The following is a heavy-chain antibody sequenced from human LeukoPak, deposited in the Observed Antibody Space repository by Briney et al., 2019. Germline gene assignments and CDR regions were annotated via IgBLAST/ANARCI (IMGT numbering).Heavy chain of an antibody. CDR1: GGSISSSSYY. CDR3: ARETYYYDSSGYYPYMDV. D-gene: IGHD3-22*01. CDR2: IYYSGST. Sequence: SETLSLTCTVSGGSISSSSYYWGWIRQPPGKGLEWIGSIYYSGSTYYNPSRKSRVTISVDTSKHQCSLNLSSVTAADTAVYYCARETYYYDSSGYYPYMDVWGKGTTVTVSS. V-gene: IGHV4-39*07. J-gene: IGHJ6*03.